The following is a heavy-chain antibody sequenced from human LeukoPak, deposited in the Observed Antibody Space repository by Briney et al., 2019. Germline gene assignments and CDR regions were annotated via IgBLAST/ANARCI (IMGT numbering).Heavy chain of an antibody. Sequence: PSETLSLTCTVSGGSISSSSYYWGWIRQPPGKGLEWIGEINHSGSTNYNPSLKSRVTISVDTSKNQFSLKLSSVTAADTAVYYCANTESGYSYGRPFDYWGQGTLVTVSS. CDR1: GGSISSSSYY. D-gene: IGHD5-18*01. J-gene: IGHJ4*02. CDR2: INHSGST. CDR3: ANTESGYSYGRPFDY. V-gene: IGHV4-39*07.